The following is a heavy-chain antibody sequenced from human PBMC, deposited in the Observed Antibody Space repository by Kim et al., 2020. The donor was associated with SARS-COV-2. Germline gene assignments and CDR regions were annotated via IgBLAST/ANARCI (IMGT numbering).Heavy chain of an antibody. V-gene: IGHV1-2*06. CDR3: AHPGGPAVNYYYYGMDV. CDR2: INPNSGGT. J-gene: IGHJ6*02. Sequence: ASVKVSCKASGYTFTGYYMHWVRQAPGQGLEWMGRINPNSGGTNYAQKFQGRVTMTRDTSISTAYMELSRLRSDDTAVYYCAHPGGPAVNYYYYGMDVWGQGTTVTVSS. CDR1: GYTFTGYY.